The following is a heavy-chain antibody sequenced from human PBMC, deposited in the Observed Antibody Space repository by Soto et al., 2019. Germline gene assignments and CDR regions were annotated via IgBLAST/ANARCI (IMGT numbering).Heavy chain of an antibody. CDR1: GGSISSSNW. CDR3: ARADMGGSSWPFDY. D-gene: IGHD6-13*01. Sequence: QVQLQESGPGLVKPSGTLSLTCAVSGGSISSSNWWSWVRQPPGKGLEWIGEIYHSGSTNYNPSLKSRVTISVDKSKNQFSLKLRSVTAVDTAVYYCARADMGGSSWPFDYWGQGTLVTVSS. V-gene: IGHV4-4*02. J-gene: IGHJ4*02. CDR2: IYHSGST.